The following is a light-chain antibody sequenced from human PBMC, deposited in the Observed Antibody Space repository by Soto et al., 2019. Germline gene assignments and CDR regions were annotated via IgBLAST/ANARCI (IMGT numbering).Light chain of an antibody. CDR3: QQRSNWPPKVT. CDR2: DAS. Sequence: EIVMTQSPATLSVSPGGRATLSCRASQSVSSYLAWYQQKPGQAPRLLIYDASSSATGIPARFSGSGSGTDFTLTISSLEPEDFAVYYCQQRSNWPPKVTFGQGTRLEIK. CDR1: QSVSSY. J-gene: IGKJ5*01. V-gene: IGKV3-11*01.